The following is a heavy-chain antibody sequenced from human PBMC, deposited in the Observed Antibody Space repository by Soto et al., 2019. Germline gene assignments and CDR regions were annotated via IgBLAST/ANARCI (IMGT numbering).Heavy chain of an antibody. CDR1: GFTFSSYA. D-gene: IGHD4-17*01. V-gene: IGHV3-30*04. CDR3: TRDNGDYDAFDI. J-gene: IGHJ3*02. CDR2: ISYDGSNK. Sequence: LSLTCAASGFTFSSYAMHWVRQAPGKGLEWVAVISYDGSNKYYADSVKGRFTISRDNSKNTLYLQMNSLRAEDTAVYYCTRDNGDYDAFDIWGQGTMVTVSS.